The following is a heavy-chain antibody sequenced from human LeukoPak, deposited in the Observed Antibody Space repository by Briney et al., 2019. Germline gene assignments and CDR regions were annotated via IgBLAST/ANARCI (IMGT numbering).Heavy chain of an antibody. Sequence: ASVKVSCKASGYTFTCYYMHWVRQAPGQGLEWMGWINPNSGGTNYAQKFQGRVTMTRDTSISTAYMELSRLRSDDTAVYYCAREVATMEKMFDYWGQGTLVTVSS. CDR3: AREVATMEKMFDY. CDR2: INPNSGGT. V-gene: IGHV1-2*02. J-gene: IGHJ4*02. CDR1: GYTFTCYY. D-gene: IGHD5-12*01.